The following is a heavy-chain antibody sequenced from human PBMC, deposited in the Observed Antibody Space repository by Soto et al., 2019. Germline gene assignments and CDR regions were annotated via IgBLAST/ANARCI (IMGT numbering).Heavy chain of an antibody. CDR1: GFTFNSSG. D-gene: IGHD6-6*01. CDR2: IWYDGTNK. CDR3: AGAEPSDASLEARYYYYYYMEV. Sequence: QVQLVESGGGVVQPGRSLRLSCATSGFTFNSSGMHWVRQAPGKGLEWVAVIWYDGTNKYYADSVKGRFTISRDNATNTLYLQMNSLRVDATAVSYCAGAEPSDASLEARYYYYYYMEVWGKGTTVIVSS. V-gene: IGHV3-33*01. J-gene: IGHJ6*03.